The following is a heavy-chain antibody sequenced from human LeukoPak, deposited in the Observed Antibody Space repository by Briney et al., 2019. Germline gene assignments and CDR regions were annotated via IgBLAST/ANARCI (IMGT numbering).Heavy chain of an antibody. CDR1: GGSISSSSYY. J-gene: IGHJ6*03. CDR3: ARATVTTKVIFRYYYMDV. D-gene: IGHD4-11*01. V-gene: IGHV4-39*07. CDR2: IYYSGST. Sequence: SETLSLTCTDSGGSISSSSYYWGWIRQPPGKGLEWIGSIYYSGSTYYNPSLKSRVTISVDTSKNQFSLKLSSVTAADTAVYYCARATVTTKVIFRYYYMDVWGKGTTVTVSS.